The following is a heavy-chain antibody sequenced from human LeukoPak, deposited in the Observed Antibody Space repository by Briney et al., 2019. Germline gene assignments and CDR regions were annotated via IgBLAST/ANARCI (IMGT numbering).Heavy chain of an antibody. J-gene: IGHJ4*02. CDR3: ARGHLVFAY. V-gene: IGHV4-59*01. Sequence: TSGTLSLTCTVSGGSISNYYWSWIRQPPGKGLEWIGYIYYSGSPNYNPSLKSRATMSVDTSKNQFSLKVSSVTAADTALYYCARGHLVFAYWGQGTLVTVSS. CDR2: IYYSGSP. CDR1: GGSISNYY. D-gene: IGHD6-6*01.